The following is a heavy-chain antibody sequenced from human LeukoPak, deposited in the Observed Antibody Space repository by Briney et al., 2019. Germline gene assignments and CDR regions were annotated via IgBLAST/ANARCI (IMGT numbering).Heavy chain of an antibody. CDR3: ARAAVTYSYGLYYFDY. V-gene: IGHV3-48*03. D-gene: IGHD5-18*01. CDR2: ISDSGSAI. Sequence: TGGSLRLSCAASRFTFSSYEMNWVRQAPGKGLEWISYISDSGSAIHYADSVKGRFTISRDNAKNSLYLQMNSLRAEDTAVYYCARAAVTYSYGLYYFDYWGQGTLVTVSS. J-gene: IGHJ4*02. CDR1: RFTFSSYE.